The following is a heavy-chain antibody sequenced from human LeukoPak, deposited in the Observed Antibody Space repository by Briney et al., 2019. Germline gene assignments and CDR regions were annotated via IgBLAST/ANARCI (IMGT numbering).Heavy chain of an antibody. V-gene: IGHV3-43*01. CDR2: ISWDGGST. CDR1: GFTFSNFV. Sequence: PGGSLRLSCAASGFTFSNFVMSWVRQAPGKGLEWVSLISWDGGSTYYADSVKGRFTISRDNSKNSLYLQMNSLRTEDTALYYCATTSRYCDSSGYGYFDYWGQGTLVTVSS. D-gene: IGHD3-22*01. CDR3: ATTSRYCDSSGYGYFDY. J-gene: IGHJ4*02.